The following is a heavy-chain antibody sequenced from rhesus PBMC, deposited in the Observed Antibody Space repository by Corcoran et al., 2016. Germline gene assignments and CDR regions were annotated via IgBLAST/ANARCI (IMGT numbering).Heavy chain of an antibody. V-gene: IGHV4-127*01. Sequence: QVQLQESGPGLVKPSETLSLTCTISAYSIRPGHGWGWIRQSPGKGLEWIGYIGGSNPTTVYNPSLKSRVTMAKDTSKNQFSLNLNSVTAADTAVYYCAREASVSVFDFWGQGVLVTVSS. CDR3: AREASVSVFDF. CDR2: IGGSNPTT. CDR1: AYSIRPGHG. D-gene: IGHD2-39*01. J-gene: IGHJ4*01.